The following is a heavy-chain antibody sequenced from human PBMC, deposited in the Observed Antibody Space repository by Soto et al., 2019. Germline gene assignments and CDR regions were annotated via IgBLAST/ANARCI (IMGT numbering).Heavy chain of an antibody. J-gene: IGHJ6*02. CDR3: ARGGLQHALDV. V-gene: IGHV3-74*03. D-gene: IGHD6-13*01. CDR2: VNNDGTDT. CDR1: GFTFSNYW. Sequence: EVQLVESGGGLVQPGGSLRLSCAASGFTFSNYWMYWVRQAPGKGLVWVSRVNNDGTDTTHADSVKGRFTISRDNAENALYLQMNSLRAEDTAVYYCARGGLQHALDVWGQGSTVTVSS.